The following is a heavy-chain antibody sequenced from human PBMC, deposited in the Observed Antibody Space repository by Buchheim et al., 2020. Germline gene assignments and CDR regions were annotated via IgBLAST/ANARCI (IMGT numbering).Heavy chain of an antibody. CDR1: GFTFSSYA. CDR2: ISGSGGST. V-gene: IGHV3-23*04. J-gene: IGHJ6*02. Sequence: VQLVESGGGVVQPGGSLRLSCAASGFTFSSYAMSWVRQAPGKGLEWVSAISGSGGSTYYADSVKGRFTISRDNSKNTLYLQMNSLRAEDTAVYYCAKATTWDIVVVPAAASLYYYYGMDVWGQGTT. CDR3: AKATTWDIVVVPAAASLYYYYGMDV. D-gene: IGHD2-2*01.